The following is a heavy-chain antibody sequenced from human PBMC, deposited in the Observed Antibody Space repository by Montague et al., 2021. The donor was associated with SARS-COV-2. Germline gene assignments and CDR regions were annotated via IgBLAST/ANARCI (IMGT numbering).Heavy chain of an antibody. V-gene: IGHV4-61*02. CDR1: GDSITSDVSY. CDR3: ARNDFRWDFDC. CDR2: IYNTGST. Sequence: TLSLTCTVSGDSITSDVSYWSWIRQPAGKGLEWIGRIYNTGSTNYNPSLKSRLTISLDTSKNQFSLKLGSVTAADTAVYYCARNDFRWDFDCWGQGTLVTVSS. J-gene: IGHJ4*02. D-gene: IGHD1-1*01.